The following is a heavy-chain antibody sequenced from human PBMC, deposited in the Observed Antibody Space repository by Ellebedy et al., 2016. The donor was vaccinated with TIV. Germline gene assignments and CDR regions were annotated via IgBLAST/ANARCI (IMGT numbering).Heavy chain of an antibody. D-gene: IGHD3-10*01. CDR3: AKSGGETTHKGLWFGELSTNWFDP. CDR2: ISGGGGTT. Sequence: PGGSLRLSCAASGFTFGTYAMSWFRQAPGKGLEWVSTISGGGGTTYYADSVKGRFTTSRDISKNTLYLQMTLLRVGDKAVYFGAKSGGETTHKGLWFGELSTNWFDPWGQGTLVTVSS. V-gene: IGHV3-23*01. J-gene: IGHJ5*02. CDR1: GFTFGTYA.